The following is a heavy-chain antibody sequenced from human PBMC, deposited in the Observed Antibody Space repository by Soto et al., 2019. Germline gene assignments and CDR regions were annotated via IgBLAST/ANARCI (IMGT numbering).Heavy chain of an antibody. CDR3: AHRTSGNFGELSGNFDY. CDR2: VYWDDDK. Sequence: QITLKESGPPLVKPTQTLTLTCTFSGFSLNSTGVGVAWIRQPPRKALEWLALVYWDDDKRYSPSLKNRLTITKDTSKNQVVLTLTNMDPVDTATYYCAHRTSGNFGELSGNFDYWGPGALVTVSS. CDR1: GFSLNSTGVG. J-gene: IGHJ4*02. D-gene: IGHD3-10*01. V-gene: IGHV2-5*02.